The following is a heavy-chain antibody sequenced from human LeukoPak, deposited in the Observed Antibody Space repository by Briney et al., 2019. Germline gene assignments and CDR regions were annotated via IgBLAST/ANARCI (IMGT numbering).Heavy chain of an antibody. CDR2: IYTSGST. D-gene: IGHD2-21*01. CDR1: GGSISSGSYC. CDR3: ARDLRLVIAAGWFDP. J-gene: IGHJ5*02. V-gene: IGHV4-61*02. Sequence: SQTLSLTCTVSGGSISSGSYCWSWIRQPAGKGLEWIGRIYTSGSTNYNPSLKSRVTISVDTSKNQFSLKLSSVTAADTAVYYCARDLRLVIAAGWFDPWGQGTLVTVSS.